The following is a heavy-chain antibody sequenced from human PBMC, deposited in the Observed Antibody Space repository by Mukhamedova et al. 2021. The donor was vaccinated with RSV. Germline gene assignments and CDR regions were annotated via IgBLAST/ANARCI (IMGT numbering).Heavy chain of an antibody. J-gene: IGHJ4*02. D-gene: IGHD3-16*01. Sequence: GLEWVSAISGSGGSTYYADSVKGRFTISRDNSKNTLYLQMNSLRAEDTAVYYCAIPPGEGQLPSGYCGPGTLVTVSS. CDR3: AIPPGEGQLPSGY. V-gene: IGHV3-23*01. CDR2: ISGSGGST.